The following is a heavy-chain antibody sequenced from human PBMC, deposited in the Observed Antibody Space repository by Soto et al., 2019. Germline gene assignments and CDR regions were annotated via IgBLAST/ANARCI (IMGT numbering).Heavy chain of an antibody. CDR2: INPNSGGT. CDR1: GYTFTGYY. J-gene: IGHJ4*02. CDR3: ARPRTGYDYYFDY. V-gene: IGHV1-2*02. D-gene: IGHD5-12*01. Sequence: ASVKVSCKASGYTFTGYYMHWVRQAPGQGLEWMGWINPNSGGTNYAQKFQGRVTMTRDTSISTAYMELSRLRSDDTAVYYCARPRTGYDYYFDYWGQGTLVTVSS.